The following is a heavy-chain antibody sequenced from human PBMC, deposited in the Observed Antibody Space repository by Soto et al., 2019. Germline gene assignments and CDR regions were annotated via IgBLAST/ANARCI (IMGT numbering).Heavy chain of an antibody. J-gene: IGHJ5*02. V-gene: IGHV3-23*01. CDR3: VFGGAATSKYTWFDP. CDR2: ISGGGGGT. D-gene: IGHD3-10*01. CDR1: GFTFSLYA. Sequence: GGSLRLSCAASGFTFSLYALSWVRQAPGKGPEWVSSISGGGGGTYYADSVKGRFTISRDNSKDTLYLQMNNLRVEDTAVYYCVFGGAATSKYTWFDPWGPGTLVTVSS.